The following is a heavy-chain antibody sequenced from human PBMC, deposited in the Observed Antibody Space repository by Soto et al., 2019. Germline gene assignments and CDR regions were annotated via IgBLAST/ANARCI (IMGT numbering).Heavy chain of an antibody. J-gene: IGHJ3*02. CDR1: GDSVSTRSAA. Sequence: PSQTLSLTCAISGDSVSTRSAALNWIRQSPSRGLEWLGRTYYRSRWYDDYAESVRSRMTINPDTSNNQVSLHLNSVTPEDTAVYYCARALSATVAAAFDIWGQGXMVTV. V-gene: IGHV6-1*01. D-gene: IGHD6-19*01. CDR2: TYYRSRWYD. CDR3: ARALSATVAAAFDI.